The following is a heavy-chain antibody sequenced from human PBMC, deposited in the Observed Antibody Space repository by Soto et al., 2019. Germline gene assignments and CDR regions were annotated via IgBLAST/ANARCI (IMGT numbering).Heavy chain of an antibody. CDR1: GFTFSSYA. J-gene: IGHJ5*02. CDR3: AKEGYCSSTSCFNWFDP. Sequence: EVQLLESGGGLVQPGGSLRLSCAASGFTFSSYAMSWVRQAPGKGLEWVSAISGSGGSTYYADSVKGRFTISRDNSKNTLYLQVNSLRAEDTAVYYCAKEGYCSSTSCFNWFDPWGQGTLVTVSS. CDR2: ISGSGGST. V-gene: IGHV3-23*01. D-gene: IGHD2-2*01.